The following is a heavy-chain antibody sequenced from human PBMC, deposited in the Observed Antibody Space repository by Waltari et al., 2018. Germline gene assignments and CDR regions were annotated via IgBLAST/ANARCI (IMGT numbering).Heavy chain of an antibody. Sequence: QLQLQESGPGLVKPSETLSLTCTVSGGSISSSSYYWGWIRQPPGKGLEWIGSIYYSGSTYYNPSLKSRVTISVDTSKNQFSLKLSSVTAADTAVYYCARDLLYSSSWPPEDVWGQGTTVTVS. CDR3: ARDLLYSSSWPPEDV. CDR1: GGSISSSSYY. D-gene: IGHD6-13*01. V-gene: IGHV4-39*07. J-gene: IGHJ6*02. CDR2: IYYSGST.